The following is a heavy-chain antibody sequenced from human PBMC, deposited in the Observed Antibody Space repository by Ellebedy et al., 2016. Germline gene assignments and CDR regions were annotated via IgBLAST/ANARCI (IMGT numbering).Heavy chain of an antibody. V-gene: IGHV3-23*01. CDR1: GLTFSSYV. CDR2: ISGSGGST. Sequence: GGSLRLSXAASGLTFSSYVLSWVRQAPGKGLEWVSAISGSGGSTYYADSVKGRFTISRDNSKNTLYLQMNGLRAEDTAVYYCAKDMALPWELLMGAFDIWGQGTMVTVSS. D-gene: IGHD1-26*01. J-gene: IGHJ3*02. CDR3: AKDMALPWELLMGAFDI.